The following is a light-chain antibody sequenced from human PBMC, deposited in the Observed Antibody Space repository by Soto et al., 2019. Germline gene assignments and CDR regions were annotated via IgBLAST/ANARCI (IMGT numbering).Light chain of an antibody. CDR3: QQSYSTPWT. J-gene: IGKJ1*01. V-gene: IGKV1-39*01. CDR2: AAS. CDR1: QSICSY. Sequence: DIPMTQSPSSLSASVGDRVTITCRASQSICSYLNWYQQKPGKAPKLLIYAASSLQSGVPSRFSGSGSGTDFTLTISSLQPEDFATYYCQQSYSTPWTFGQGTKVEIK.